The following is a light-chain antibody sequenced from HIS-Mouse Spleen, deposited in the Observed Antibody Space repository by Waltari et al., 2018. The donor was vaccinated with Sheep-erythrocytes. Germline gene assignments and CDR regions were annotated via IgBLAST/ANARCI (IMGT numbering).Light chain of an antibody. Sequence: QSALTQPPSASGSPGQSVTISCPGTSRDVGGYNYVSWYQQHPGKAPKRLIYEVSKRPSVVPDRFSGSKSGNTASLTVSGLQAEDEADYYCSSYAGSNNWVFGGGTKLTVL. J-gene: IGLJ3*02. CDR1: SRDVGGYNY. CDR3: SSYAGSNNWV. CDR2: EVS. V-gene: IGLV2-8*01.